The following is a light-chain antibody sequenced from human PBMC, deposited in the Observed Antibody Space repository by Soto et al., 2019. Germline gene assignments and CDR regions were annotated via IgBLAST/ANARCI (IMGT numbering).Light chain of an antibody. CDR1: SSDVGGYNY. V-gene: IGLV2-8*01. CDR2: EVS. J-gene: IGLJ1*01. CDR3: SSYAGSNNLYV. Sequence: QSVLTQPPSASGSPGQSVTISCTGTSSDVGGYNYVSWYQQHPGKAPKLMTYEVSKRPSGVPDRFSGSKSGNTASLTVSGLQAEDEADYYCSSYAGSNNLYVFGTGTKVTVL.